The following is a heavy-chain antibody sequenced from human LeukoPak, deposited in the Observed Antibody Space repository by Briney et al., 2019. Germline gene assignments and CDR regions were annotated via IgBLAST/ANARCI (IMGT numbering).Heavy chain of an antibody. V-gene: IGHV4-61*01. CDR2: IYYSGST. D-gene: IGHD1-14*01. J-gene: IGHJ4*02. Sequence: ASETLSLTCTVSGGSVSSGSYYWSWIRQPPGKGLEWIGYIYYSGSTNYNPSLKSRVTISVDTSKNQFSLKLSSVTAADTAVYYCAIVTPMYYFDYWGQGTLVTVSS. CDR1: GGSVSSGSYY. CDR3: AIVTPMYYFDY.